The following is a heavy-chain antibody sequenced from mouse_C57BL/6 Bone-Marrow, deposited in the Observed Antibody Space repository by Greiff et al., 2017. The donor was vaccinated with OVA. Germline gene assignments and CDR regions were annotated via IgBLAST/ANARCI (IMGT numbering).Heavy chain of an antibody. J-gene: IGHJ3*01. CDR3: ARQLGRFAY. V-gene: IGHV5-6*01. CDR2: ISSGGSYT. CDR1: GFTFSSYG. D-gene: IGHD4-1*01. Sequence: EVKLQESGGDLVKPGGSLKLSCAASGFTFSSYGMSWVRQTPDKRLEWVATISSGGSYTYYPDSVKGRFTIARDNAKNTLYLQMSSLKSEDTAMNYCARQLGRFAYWGQGTLVTVSA.